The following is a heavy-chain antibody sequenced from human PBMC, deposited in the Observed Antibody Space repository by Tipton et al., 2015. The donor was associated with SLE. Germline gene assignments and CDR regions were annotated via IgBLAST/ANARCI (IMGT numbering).Heavy chain of an antibody. D-gene: IGHD3-16*01. CDR2: IYYSGST. J-gene: IGHJ2*01. CDR1: GGSFSGYY. V-gene: IGHV4-59*01. CDR3: AREVMDWYFDL. Sequence: TLSLTCAVYGGSFSGYYWSWIRQPPGKGLEWIGYIYYSGSTNYNPSLKSRVTISVDTSKNQFSLNLISVTVADTAVYYCAREVMDWYFDLWGRGTLVTVSS.